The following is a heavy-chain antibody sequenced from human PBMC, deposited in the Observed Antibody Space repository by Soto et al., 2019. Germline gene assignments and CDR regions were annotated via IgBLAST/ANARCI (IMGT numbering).Heavy chain of an antibody. CDR2: ISYDGSNK. J-gene: IGHJ4*02. CDR3: ARRAARPDY. Sequence: GGSLRLSCAASGFTFSSYAMHWVRQAPGKGLEWVAVISYDGSNKYYADSVKGRFTISRDNSKNTLYLQMNSLRAEDTAVYYCARRAARPDYWGQGTLVTVSS. D-gene: IGHD6-6*01. V-gene: IGHV3-30-3*01. CDR1: GFTFSSYA.